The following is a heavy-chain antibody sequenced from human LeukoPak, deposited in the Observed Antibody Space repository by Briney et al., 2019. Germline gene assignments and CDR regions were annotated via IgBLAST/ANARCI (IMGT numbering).Heavy chain of an antibody. CDR3: ARHEAAFDI. J-gene: IGHJ3*02. V-gene: IGHV4-34*01. CDR2: INHSGST. CDR1: GGSFSGYY. Sequence: SETLSLTCAVYGGSFSGYYWSWIRQPPGKGLEWIGEINHSGSTNYNPSLKSRVTISVDTSKNEFSLKLSSVTAADTAVYYCARHEAAFDIWGQGTMVTVSS.